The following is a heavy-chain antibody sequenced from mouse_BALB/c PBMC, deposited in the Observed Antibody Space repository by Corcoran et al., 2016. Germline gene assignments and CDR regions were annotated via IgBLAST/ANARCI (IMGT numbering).Heavy chain of an antibody. CDR3: ARRALWATDY. CDR1: GFSLSTSGMG. Sequence: QVTLKESGPGILQPSQTLSLTCSFSGFSLSTSGMGVSWIRQPSGKGLKWLAHIYWDDDKRFNPALKSGLTISKDTSRNQVFLKITSVDTADTATYFWARRALWATDYWGQGTSVTVSS. J-gene: IGHJ4*01. V-gene: IGHV8-12*01. CDR2: IYWDDDK.